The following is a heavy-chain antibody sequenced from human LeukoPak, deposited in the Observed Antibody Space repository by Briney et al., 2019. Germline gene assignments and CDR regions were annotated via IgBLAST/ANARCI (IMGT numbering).Heavy chain of an antibody. D-gene: IGHD2-2*03. CDR2: ISSSSSTR. CDR1: GFTFSSYS. J-gene: IGHJ4*02. Sequence: GRSLRLSCAASGFTFSSYSMNWVRQAPGKGLEWVSYISSSSSTRYYADSVKGRFTISRDNAKNSLYLQMNSLRAEDTAVYHCARVGLGYCSSTSCPFDYWGQGTLVTVSS. V-gene: IGHV3-48*01. CDR3: ARVGLGYCSSTSCPFDY.